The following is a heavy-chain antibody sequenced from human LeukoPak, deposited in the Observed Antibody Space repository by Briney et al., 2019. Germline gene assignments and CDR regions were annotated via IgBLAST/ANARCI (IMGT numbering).Heavy chain of an antibody. CDR2: IYYRGDT. CDR3: ARGVGSHGSALGP. Sequence: PSETLSLTCTVSGGSISSSSYYWGWIRQPPGKGLEWIGSIYYRGDTYYNPSLKSRVTISEDTSKNQFSLKLRYVTAADTAVYYCARGVGSHGSALGPWGQGTLVIVSS. V-gene: IGHV4-39*01. CDR1: GGSISSSSYY. J-gene: IGHJ5*02. D-gene: IGHD3-16*01.